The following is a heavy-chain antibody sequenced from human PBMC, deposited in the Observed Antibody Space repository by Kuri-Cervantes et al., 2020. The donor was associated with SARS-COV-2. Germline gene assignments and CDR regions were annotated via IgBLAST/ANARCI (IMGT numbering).Heavy chain of an antibody. CDR2: ISSDGSIR. J-gene: IGHJ6*02. D-gene: IGHD3-10*01. Sequence: GGSLRLSCEASGFAFSGSAMHWVRQAPGKGLEWVALISSDGSIRHYGDSVKGRFIISREDSKNTLYLQMNSLRVEDTAVYYCARAGSGNYYIPFYYFGLDVWGQGITVTVS. V-gene: IGHV3-30*03. CDR1: GFAFSGSA. CDR3: ARAGSGNYYIPFYYFGLDV.